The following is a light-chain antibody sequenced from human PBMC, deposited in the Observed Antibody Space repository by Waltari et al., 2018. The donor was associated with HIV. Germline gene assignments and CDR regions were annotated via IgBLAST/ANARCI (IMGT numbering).Light chain of an antibody. Sequence: SALTQPASVSGSPGPSITLSCSGTSSDVGGSKLVSWAQKHPGKAPKLIIYNVSSRPSGVSIRFSGSRSANTASLTISGLQVEDEADYFCSSYTSSGPRYVLFGGGTRLTVL. CDR1: SSDVGGSKL. CDR3: SSYTSSGPRYVL. CDR2: NVS. V-gene: IGLV2-14*03. J-gene: IGLJ2*01.